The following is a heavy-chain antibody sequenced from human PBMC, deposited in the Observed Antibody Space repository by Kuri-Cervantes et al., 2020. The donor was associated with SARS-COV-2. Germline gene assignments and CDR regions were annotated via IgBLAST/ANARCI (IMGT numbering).Heavy chain of an antibody. D-gene: IGHD2-15*01. CDR3: ARDVGNWFDP. J-gene: IGHJ5*02. V-gene: IGHV1-69*13. CDR2: IIPIFGTA. Sequence: SVKVSCKASGYTFTSYGISWVRQAPGQGLEWMGGIIPIFGTANYAQKFQGRVTITADESTSTAYMELSSLRSEDTAVYYCARDVGNWFDPWGQGTLVTVSS. CDR1: GYTFTSYG.